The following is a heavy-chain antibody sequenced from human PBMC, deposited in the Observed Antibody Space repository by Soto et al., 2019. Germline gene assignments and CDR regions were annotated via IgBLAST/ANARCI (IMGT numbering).Heavy chain of an antibody. CDR2: IYPSDSYT. CDR3: ARHTSGIAVAGVYYYYGMDV. Sequence: GESLKISCKGSGYSFTIYWIGWVRQMPGKGLEWMGIIYPSDSYTNYSPSFQGHVTISADKSISTAYLQWSSLKASDTAMYYCARHTSGIAVAGVYYYYGMDVWGQGTTVTVSS. V-gene: IGHV5-51*01. D-gene: IGHD6-19*01. CDR1: GYSFTIYW. J-gene: IGHJ6*02.